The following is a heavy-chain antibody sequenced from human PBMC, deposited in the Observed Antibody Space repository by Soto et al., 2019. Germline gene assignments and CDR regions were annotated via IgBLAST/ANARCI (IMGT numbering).Heavy chain of an antibody. V-gene: IGHV1-8*01. D-gene: IGHD1-26*01. Sequence: QVQLVQSGAEVKKPGASVKVSCKASGYTFTSYDINWVRQATGQGLEWMGWMNPNRANTGYPQKFQGRVTMTRNTSIGTAYMELSSLRSEDTAMYYCARSTRYYDIDYWGQGTLVTVSS. CDR2: MNPNRANT. CDR3: ARSTRYYDIDY. CDR1: GYTFTSYD. J-gene: IGHJ4*02.